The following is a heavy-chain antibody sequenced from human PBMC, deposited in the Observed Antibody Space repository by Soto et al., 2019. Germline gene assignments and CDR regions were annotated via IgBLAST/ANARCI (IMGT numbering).Heavy chain of an antibody. CDR1: GGSISSYY. D-gene: IGHD3-10*01. V-gene: IGHV4-59*01. CDR2: IYYSGST. J-gene: IGHJ4*02. CDR3: ARREMVRGAPFDY. Sequence: SETLSLTCTVSGGSISSYYWSWIRQPPGKGLEWIGYIYYSGSTNYNPSLKSRVTISVDTSKNQFSLKLSSVTAADTAVYYCARREMVRGAPFDYWGQGTLVTVSS.